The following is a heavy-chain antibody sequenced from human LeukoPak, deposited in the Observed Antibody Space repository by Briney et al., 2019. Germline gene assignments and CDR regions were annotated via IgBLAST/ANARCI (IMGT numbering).Heavy chain of an antibody. J-gene: IGHJ4*02. CDR3: ARCGWAYSSGWSHDY. D-gene: IGHD6-19*01. Sequence: SETLSLTCTVSGGSISSYYWSWIRQPPGKGLEWIGYIYHSGSTYYNPSLKSRVTISVDRSKNQFSLKLSSVTAADTAVYYCARCGWAYSSGWSHDYWGQGTLVTVSS. V-gene: IGHV4-59*12. CDR1: GGSISSYY. CDR2: IYHSGST.